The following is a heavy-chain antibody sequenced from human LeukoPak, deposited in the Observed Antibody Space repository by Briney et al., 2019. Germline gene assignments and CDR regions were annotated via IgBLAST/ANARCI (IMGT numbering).Heavy chain of an antibody. Sequence: QPGGSLRLSCAASGFTVSSNYMSWVRQAPGKGLEWVSVIYSGGSTYYADSVKGRFTISRGNSKNTLYLQMNSLRAEDTAVYYCARVLLPLYGMDVWGQGTTVTVSS. D-gene: IGHD3-22*01. V-gene: IGHV3-66*01. CDR2: IYSGGST. CDR3: ARVLLPLYGMDV. J-gene: IGHJ6*02. CDR1: GFTVSSNY.